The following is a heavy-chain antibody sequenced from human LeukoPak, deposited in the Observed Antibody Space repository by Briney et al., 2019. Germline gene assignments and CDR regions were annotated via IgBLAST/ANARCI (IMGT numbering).Heavy chain of an antibody. D-gene: IGHD4-23*01. CDR3: AREGARMGDTVGPFDS. Sequence: PGGSLRLSCAASGFTFSSYAMHWVRQAPGKGLEWVAVISYDGSNKYYADSVKGRFTISRDNSKNTLYLQMNSLRAEDTAVYYCAREGARMGDTVGPFDSWGQEPLVTVS. V-gene: IGHV3-30-3*01. J-gene: IGHJ4*02. CDR1: GFTFSSYA. CDR2: ISYDGSNK.